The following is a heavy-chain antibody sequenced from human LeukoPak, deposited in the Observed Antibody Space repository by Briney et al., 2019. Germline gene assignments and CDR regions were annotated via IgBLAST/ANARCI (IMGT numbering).Heavy chain of an antibody. Sequence: SETLSLTCTVSGGSISSGGYYWSWIRQHPGKGLEWIGYIYYSGSTYYNPSLKSRVTIAVDKSKNQFSLKLSSVTAADTAVYYCARESVNYYFDYWGQGTLVTVSS. CDR2: IYYSGST. J-gene: IGHJ4*02. CDR1: GGSISSGGYY. V-gene: IGHV4-31*03. D-gene: IGHD1-7*01. CDR3: ARESVNYYFDY.